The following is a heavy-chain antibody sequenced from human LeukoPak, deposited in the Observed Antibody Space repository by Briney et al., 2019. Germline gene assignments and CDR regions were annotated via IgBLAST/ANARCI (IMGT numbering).Heavy chain of an antibody. CDR2: IVGGDGGT. V-gene: IGHV3-23*01. J-gene: IGHJ5*02. D-gene: IGHD3-10*01. CDR3: VARGGISNWFDP. Sequence: TGGSLRLSCAASGFPISTNGMSWVRQAPGKGLEWVSGIVGGDGGTYYAGSVKGRFIISRDNSKNTLYVQMNSLRAEDTAVYYCVARGGISNWFDPWGQGTLVTVSS. CDR1: GFPISTNG.